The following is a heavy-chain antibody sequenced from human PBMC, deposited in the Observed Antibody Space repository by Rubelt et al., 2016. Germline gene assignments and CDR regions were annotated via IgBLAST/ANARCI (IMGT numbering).Heavy chain of an antibody. CDR2: VIPVFATS. CDR1: GGTFSSYA. Sequence: QVQLVQSGAEVKKPGASVKVSCKASGGTFSSYALNWVRQAPGQGLEWVGGVIPVFATSNYAQKFQGRVTMTRNTSITTAYMEMSSLRSEDTAVYYCARSSIAARSIGYWGQGTLVTVSS. J-gene: IGHJ4*02. V-gene: IGHV1-69*06. D-gene: IGHD6-6*01. CDR3: ARSSIAARSIGY.